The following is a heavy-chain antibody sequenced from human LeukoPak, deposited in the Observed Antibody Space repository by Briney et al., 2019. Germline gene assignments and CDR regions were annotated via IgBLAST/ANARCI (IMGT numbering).Heavy chain of an antibody. J-gene: IGHJ4*02. D-gene: IGHD4-17*01. Sequence: EASVKVSCKASGYTLSNYAIHWVRQAPGQRLEWMGWINVGNGNTKYSQKFQGRVTITRDTSASTAYMELSSLRSEDTAVYYCASEAVTSGSFDYWGQGTLVTVSS. CDR2: INVGNGNT. CDR1: GYTLSNYA. V-gene: IGHV1-3*01. CDR3: ASEAVTSGSFDY.